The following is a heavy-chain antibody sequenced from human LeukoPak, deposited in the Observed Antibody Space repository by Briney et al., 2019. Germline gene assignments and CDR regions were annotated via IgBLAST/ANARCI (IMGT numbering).Heavy chain of an antibody. D-gene: IGHD6-13*01. CDR2: ISSSSNYI. CDR1: GFTFSSYS. V-gene: IGHV3-21*01. CDR3: ARKEFGSSWDNWFDP. Sequence: GGSLRLSCAASGFTFSSYSMNWVRQAPGKGLEWVSSISSSSNYIYYADSVKGRFTISRDNAKNSLYLQMSSLRAEDTAVYYCARKEFGSSWDNWFDPWGQGTLVTVSS. J-gene: IGHJ5*02.